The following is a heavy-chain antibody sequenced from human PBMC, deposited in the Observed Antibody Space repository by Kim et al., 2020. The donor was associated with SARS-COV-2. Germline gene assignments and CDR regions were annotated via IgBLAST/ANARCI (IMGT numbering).Heavy chain of an antibody. J-gene: IGHJ3*02. CDR3: ARDAGSGSAFDI. Sequence: NSNPALKSRGTISVDTSKTQFSLKLSSVTAADTAVYYCARDAGSGSAFDIWGQGTMVTVSS. D-gene: IGHD1-26*01. V-gene: IGHV4-59*01.